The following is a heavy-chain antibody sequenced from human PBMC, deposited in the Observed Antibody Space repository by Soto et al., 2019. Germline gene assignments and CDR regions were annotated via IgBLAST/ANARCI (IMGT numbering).Heavy chain of an antibody. D-gene: IGHD3-10*01. Sequence: ASEKVSGKASGYTFTGYYMHWVRQAPGQGLEWMGWINPNSGGTNYAQKFQGWVTMTRDTSISTAYMELSRLRSDDTAVYYCASVRGVSPYDAFDIWGQGTMVTVSS. V-gene: IGHV1-2*04. CDR3: ASVRGVSPYDAFDI. CDR1: GYTFTGYY. J-gene: IGHJ3*02. CDR2: INPNSGGT.